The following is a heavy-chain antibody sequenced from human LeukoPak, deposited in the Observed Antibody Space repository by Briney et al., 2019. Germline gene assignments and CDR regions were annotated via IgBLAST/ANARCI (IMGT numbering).Heavy chain of an antibody. CDR2: ISAYNGNT. V-gene: IGHV1-18*01. CDR1: GYTFTSYG. CDR3: ARDKYYYDSSGPRWFDP. J-gene: IGHJ5*02. D-gene: IGHD3-22*01. Sequence: ASVKVSCKASGYTFTSYGITWVRQAPGQGLEWMGWISAYNGNTNYAQKLQGRVTMTTDTSTSTAYMELRSLRSDATAVYYCARDKYYYDSSGPRWFDPWGQGTRVTVSS.